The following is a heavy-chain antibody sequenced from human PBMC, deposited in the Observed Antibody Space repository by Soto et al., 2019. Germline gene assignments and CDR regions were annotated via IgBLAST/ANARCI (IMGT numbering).Heavy chain of an antibody. Sequence: ASVKVSCKASGYTFTSYGISWVRQAPGQGLEGMGWISAYNGKTNNAQKLQGRVTMTTDTSTSTAYMELGSLRSDDTAVYYCARDRDSSGYYYYGMDVWGQGTTVTVSS. CDR1: GYTFTSYG. CDR2: ISAYNGKT. CDR3: ARDRDSSGYYYYGMDV. J-gene: IGHJ6*02. V-gene: IGHV1-18*01. D-gene: IGHD3-22*01.